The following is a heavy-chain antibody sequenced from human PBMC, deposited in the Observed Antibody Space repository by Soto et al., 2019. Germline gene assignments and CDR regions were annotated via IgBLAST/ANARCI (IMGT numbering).Heavy chain of an antibody. CDR1: GFTFSSYG. Sequence: QVQLVESGGGVVQPGRSLRLSCAASGFTFSSYGMHWGRQAPGKGLEWVAVISYDGSNKYYADSVKGRFTISRDNSKNPLYLQMNSLRAEDRAVYYCAKDARGCSGGSCYSSYYYMDVWGKGTTVSVSS. J-gene: IGHJ6*03. CDR2: ISYDGSNK. V-gene: IGHV3-30*18. CDR3: AKDARGCSGGSCYSSYYYMDV. D-gene: IGHD2-15*01.